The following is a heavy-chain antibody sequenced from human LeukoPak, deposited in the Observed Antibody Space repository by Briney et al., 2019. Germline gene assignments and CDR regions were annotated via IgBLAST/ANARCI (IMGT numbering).Heavy chain of an antibody. Sequence: GASVKVSCKTSGYTFIDYYMYWVRQAPGQGLEWMGWMNPKSGGTKYVQKFQGRVIMTKDTSISIAYMELSGLRSDDTAVYYCATVVRGYYYEPDAFDIWGQGTMVTVSS. V-gene: IGHV1-2*02. CDR3: ATVVRGYYYEPDAFDI. CDR2: MNPKSGGT. J-gene: IGHJ3*02. D-gene: IGHD3-22*01. CDR1: GYTFIDYY.